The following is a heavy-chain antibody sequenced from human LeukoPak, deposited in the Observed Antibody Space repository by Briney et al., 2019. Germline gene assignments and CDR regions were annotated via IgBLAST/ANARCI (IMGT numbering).Heavy chain of an antibody. CDR3: TSHRGNSGWNFDL. CDR1: GGTFSSYA. V-gene: IGHV1-69*13. Sequence: SVKVSCKASGGTFSSYAISWVRQAPGQGLEWMGGIIPIFGTANYAQKFQGRVTITADESTSTAYMELSSLRSEDTAVYYCTSHRGNSGWNFDLWGRGTLVTVSS. CDR2: IIPIFGTA. J-gene: IGHJ2*01. D-gene: IGHD4-23*01.